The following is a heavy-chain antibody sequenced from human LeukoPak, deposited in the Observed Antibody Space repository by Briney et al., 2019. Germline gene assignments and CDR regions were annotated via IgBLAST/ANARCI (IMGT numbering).Heavy chain of an antibody. CDR2: ISANSRNT. D-gene: IGHD6-19*01. CDR1: GYIFNSYG. V-gene: IGHV1-18*01. J-gene: IGHJ4*02. CDR3: ARSRGRNSSGSRTRPGAPDY. Sequence: ASVKVSCKASGYIFNSYGISWVRQAPGQGLEWMGWISANSRNTNYAQKLQGRVTMTTDTSTSTAYMELRSLRSDDTAVYYCARSRGRNSSGSRTRPGAPDYWGQGTLVTVSS.